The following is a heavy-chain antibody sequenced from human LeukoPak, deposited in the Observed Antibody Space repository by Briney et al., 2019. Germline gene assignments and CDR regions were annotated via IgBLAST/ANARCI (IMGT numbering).Heavy chain of an antibody. Sequence: SGPTLVNPTETLTLTCTVPGFSLSNARMGVSWIRQPPVKALEWLVHIISNDEKSYRTSLKSKLTISKDTSKSQVVLTMTNMDPVDTATYSCPRTTYYDFWSGYYNFDDGGQGTLVTVSS. CDR2: IISNDEK. V-gene: IGHV2-26*01. J-gene: IGHJ4*02. D-gene: IGHD3-3*01. CDR3: PRTTYYDFWSGYYNFDD. CDR1: GFSLSNARMG.